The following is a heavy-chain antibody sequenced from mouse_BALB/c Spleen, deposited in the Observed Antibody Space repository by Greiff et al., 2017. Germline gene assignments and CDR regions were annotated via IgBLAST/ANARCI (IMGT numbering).Heavy chain of an antibody. V-gene: IGHV5-6-5*01. CDR2: ISSGGST. J-gene: IGHJ4*01. CDR1: GFTFSSYA. D-gene: IGHD3-1*01. CDR3: ARTGYFYAMDY. Sequence: EVKLVESGGGLVKPGGSLKLSCAASGFTFSSYAMSWVRQTPEKRLEWVASISSGGSTYYPDSVKGRFTISSDNARNILYLQMSSLRSEDTAMYYCARTGYFYAMDYWGQGTSVTVSS.